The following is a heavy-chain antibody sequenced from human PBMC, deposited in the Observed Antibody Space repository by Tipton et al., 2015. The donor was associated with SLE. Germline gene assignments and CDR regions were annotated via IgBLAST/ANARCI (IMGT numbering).Heavy chain of an antibody. CDR3: AKGGERFHI. CDR1: GFTFSDYY. V-gene: IGHV3-11*04. Sequence: FLRLSCAASGFTFSDYYMTWIRQAPRKGLEWVSYISASGNTIYYADSVEGRFTISRDNAKNSLYLQMNSLRAKDTAVYYCAKGGERFHIWGQGTMVTVSS. D-gene: IGHD5-24*01. J-gene: IGHJ3*02. CDR2: ISASGNTI.